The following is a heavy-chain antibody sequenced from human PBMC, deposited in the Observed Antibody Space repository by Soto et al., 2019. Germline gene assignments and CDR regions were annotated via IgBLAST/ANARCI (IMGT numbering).Heavy chain of an antibody. Sequence: GGSLRLSCAASGFTFSSYAMHWVRQAPGKGLEWVAVISYGGSNKYYADSVKGRFTISRDNSKNTLYLQMNSLRAEDTAVYYCARDFLGGSGSYYFGYYGMDVWGQGTTVTVSS. D-gene: IGHD3-10*01. CDR3: ARDFLGGSGSYYFGYYGMDV. J-gene: IGHJ6*02. V-gene: IGHV3-30-3*01. CDR1: GFTFSSYA. CDR2: ISYGGSNK.